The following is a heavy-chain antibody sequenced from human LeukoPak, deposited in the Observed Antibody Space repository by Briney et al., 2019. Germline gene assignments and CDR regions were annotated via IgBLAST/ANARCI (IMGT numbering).Heavy chain of an antibody. J-gene: IGHJ3*02. CDR1: GGTFSSYA. CDR3: ARESDYYDSSASGAFDI. V-gene: IGHV1-69*05. CDR2: IIPIFGTA. Sequence: SSVKVSCKASGGTFSSYAICWVPQAPGQGLEWMGGIIPIFGTANYAQKFQGRVTITTDESTSTAYMELSSLRSEDTAVYYCARESDYYDSSASGAFDIWGQGTMVTVSS. D-gene: IGHD3-22*01.